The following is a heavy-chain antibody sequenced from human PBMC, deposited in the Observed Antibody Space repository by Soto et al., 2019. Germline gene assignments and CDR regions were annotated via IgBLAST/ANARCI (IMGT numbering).Heavy chain of an antibody. V-gene: IGHV4-39*07. Sequence: SETLSLTCTVSGGSISSSSYYWSWIRQPPGKGLEWIGEINHSGSTNYNPSLKSRVTISVDTSKNQFSLKLSSVTAADTAVYYCARGFRVTTVTRYFDYWGQGTLVTVSS. CDR2: INHSGST. J-gene: IGHJ4*02. D-gene: IGHD4-17*01. CDR1: GGSISSSSYY. CDR3: ARGFRVTTVTRYFDY.